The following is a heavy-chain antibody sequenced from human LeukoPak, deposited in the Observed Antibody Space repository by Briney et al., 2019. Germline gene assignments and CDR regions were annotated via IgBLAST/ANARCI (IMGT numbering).Heavy chain of an antibody. D-gene: IGHD6-6*01. CDR2: MNPNSGNT. CDR3: ARALEGYSSSLGRVYYYYYYMDV. CDR1: GYTFTSYD. V-gene: IGHV1-8*01. J-gene: IGHJ6*03. Sequence: ASVKVSCKASGYTFTSYDIDWVRQATGQGLEWMGWMNPNSGNTGYAQKFQGRVTMTRNTSISTAYMELSSLRSEDTAVYYCARALEGYSSSLGRVYYYYYYMDVWGKGTTVTVSS.